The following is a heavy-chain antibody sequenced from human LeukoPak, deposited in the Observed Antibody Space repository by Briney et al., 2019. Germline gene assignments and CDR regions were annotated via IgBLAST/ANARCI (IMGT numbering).Heavy chain of an antibody. J-gene: IGHJ4*02. CDR3: ARRVASRPVYCFDY. V-gene: IGHV4-59*01. Sequence: PSETLSLTCTVSGGSISSYYWSWIRQPPGKGLEWIGYIYYSGSTNYNPSLKSRVTISVDTSKNQFSLKLSSVTAADTAIYYCARRVASRPVYCFDYWGQGKLVTVSS. CDR2: IYYSGST. CDR1: GGSISSYY. D-gene: IGHD2-15*01.